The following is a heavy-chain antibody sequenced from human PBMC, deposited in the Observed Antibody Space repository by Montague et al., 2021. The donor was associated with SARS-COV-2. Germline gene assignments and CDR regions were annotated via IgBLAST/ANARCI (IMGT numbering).Heavy chain of an antibody. D-gene: IGHD3-9*01. CDR3: ASRPYSLRYCSYYFDY. Sequence: SETLSLTCTVSGASISGSDYYWGWIRQSPGKGLEWIGSIYYRGSTYDNPSLKSRVIISVDTSKNQFSLNLSSLTAADTAVYYCASRPYSLRYCSYYFDYWGQGALVTVSS. J-gene: IGHJ4*02. V-gene: IGHV4-39*01. CDR1: GASISGSDYY. CDR2: IYYRGST.